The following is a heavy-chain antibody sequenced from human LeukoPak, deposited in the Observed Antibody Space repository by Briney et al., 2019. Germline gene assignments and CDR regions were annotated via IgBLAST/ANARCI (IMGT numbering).Heavy chain of an antibody. CDR2: ISAYNGNT. V-gene: IGHV1-18*01. Sequence: GASVKVSCKASGYTFTSYGISWVRQAPGQGLEWMGWISAYNGNTNYAQKLQGRVTMTTDTSTSTAYMELRSLRSDDTAVYYCARDGDRYCSSTSCRPGGYWGQGTLITVSS. CDR1: GYTFTSYG. J-gene: IGHJ4*02. D-gene: IGHD2-2*01. CDR3: ARDGDRYCSSTSCRPGGY.